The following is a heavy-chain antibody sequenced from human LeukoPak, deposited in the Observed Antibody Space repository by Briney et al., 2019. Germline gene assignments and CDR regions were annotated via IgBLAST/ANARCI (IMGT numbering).Heavy chain of an antibody. Sequence: TSVKVSCKASGFTFTSSAMQWVRQARGQRLEWIGWIVVGSGNTNYAQKFQERVTITRDMSTSTAYMELSSLRSEDTAVYYCARDYGSGYPFDYWGQGTLVTVSS. CDR2: IVVGSGNT. D-gene: IGHD3-22*01. CDR3: ARDYGSGYPFDY. CDR1: GFTFTSSA. V-gene: IGHV1-58*02. J-gene: IGHJ4*02.